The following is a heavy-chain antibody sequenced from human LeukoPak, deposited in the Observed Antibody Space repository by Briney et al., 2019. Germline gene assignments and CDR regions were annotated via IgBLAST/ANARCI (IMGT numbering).Heavy chain of an antibody. CDR2: IYYSGST. CDR1: GGSISSYY. Sequence: SETLSLTCTVSGGSISSYYWSWIRQPPGKGLEWIGYIYYSGSTNYNPSLKSRVTISVDTSKNQFSLKLSSVTAADTAVYYRARVVPAPRNWFDPWGQGTLVTVSS. V-gene: IGHV4-59*01. CDR3: ARVVPAPRNWFDP. J-gene: IGHJ5*02. D-gene: IGHD2-2*01.